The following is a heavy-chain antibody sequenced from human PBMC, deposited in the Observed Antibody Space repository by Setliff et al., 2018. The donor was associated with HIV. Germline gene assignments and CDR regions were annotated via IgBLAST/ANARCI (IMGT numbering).Heavy chain of an antibody. Sequence: GGSLRLSCAVSGFTFEDYGMSWVRQAPGKGLEWVSGISSSSYYIYYADSVKGRFTISRDNAKNSLFLQMNSLRAEDTAVYYCASIELAAMVPVDYWGQGTLVTVSS. CDR3: ASIELAAMVPVDY. CDR1: GFTFEDYG. D-gene: IGHD5-18*01. J-gene: IGHJ4*02. V-gene: IGHV3-21*01. CDR2: ISSSSYYI.